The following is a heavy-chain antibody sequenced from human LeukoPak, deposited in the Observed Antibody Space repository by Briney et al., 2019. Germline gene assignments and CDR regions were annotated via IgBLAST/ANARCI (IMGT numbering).Heavy chain of an antibody. CDR1: GFTFSSYS. V-gene: IGHV3-21*01. CDR2: ISSSSSYI. Sequence: GGSLRLSCAASGFTFSSYSMNWVRQAPGKGLEWVSSISSSSSYIYYADSVKGRFTISRDNAKNSLYLQMNSLRAEDTAVYYCARGAVLDYYDSSGYYLNDYWGQGTLVTVPS. J-gene: IGHJ4*02. CDR3: ARGAVLDYYDSSGYYLNDY. D-gene: IGHD3-22*01.